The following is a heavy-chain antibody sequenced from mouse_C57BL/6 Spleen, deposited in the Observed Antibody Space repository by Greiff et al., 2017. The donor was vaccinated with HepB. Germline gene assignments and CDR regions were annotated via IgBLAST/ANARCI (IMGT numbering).Heavy chain of an antibody. CDR1: GYSFTGYF. J-gene: IGHJ2*01. CDR3: AREGGVYYGSSHYFDY. CDR2: INPYNGDT. D-gene: IGHD1-1*01. Sequence: EVKLQESGPELVKPGDSVKISCKASGYSFTGYFMNWVMQSHGKSLEWIGRINPYNGDTFYNQKFKGKATLTVDKSSSTAHMELRSLTSEDSAVYYCAREGGVYYGSSHYFDYWGQGTTLTVSS. V-gene: IGHV1-20*01.